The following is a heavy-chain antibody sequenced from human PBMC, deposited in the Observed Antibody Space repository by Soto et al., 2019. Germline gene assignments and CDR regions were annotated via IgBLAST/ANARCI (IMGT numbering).Heavy chain of an antibody. CDR3: ARSYSGSHYYYYYGMDV. CDR1: GFTFSSYA. Sequence: GVSLRLSCAASGFTFSSYAMHWVRQAPGKGLEWVAVISYDGSNKYYADSVKGRFTISRDNSKNTLYLQMNSLRAEDTAVYYCARSYSGSHYYYYYGMDVWGQGTTVTVSS. V-gene: IGHV3-30-3*01. J-gene: IGHJ6*02. D-gene: IGHD1-26*01. CDR2: ISYDGSNK.